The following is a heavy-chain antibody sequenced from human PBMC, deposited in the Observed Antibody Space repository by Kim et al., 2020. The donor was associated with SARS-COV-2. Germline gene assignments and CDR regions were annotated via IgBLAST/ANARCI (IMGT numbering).Heavy chain of an antibody. CDR3: VRLGGNFDYYYGMDV. V-gene: IGHV4-39*01. D-gene: IGHD2-21*02. J-gene: IGHJ6*02. Sequence: PSRKSRVTISVDTSKNQFSLKLSSVTAADTAVYYCVRLGGNFDYYYGMDVWGQGTTVTVSS.